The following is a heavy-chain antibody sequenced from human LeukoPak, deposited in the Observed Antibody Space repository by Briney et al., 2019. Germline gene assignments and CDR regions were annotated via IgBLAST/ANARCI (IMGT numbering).Heavy chain of an antibody. V-gene: IGHV3-21*04. D-gene: IGHD3-22*01. J-gene: IGHJ3*02. Sequence: GGSLRLSCAASGFTFSSYSMNWVRQAPGKGLEWVSSISSSSSYIYYADSVKGRFTISRDNAKNSLYLQMNSLRAEDTAVYYCAKRVHYDSSGYLDAFDIWGQGTMVTVSS. CDR3: AKRVHYDSSGYLDAFDI. CDR2: ISSSSSYI. CDR1: GFTFSSYS.